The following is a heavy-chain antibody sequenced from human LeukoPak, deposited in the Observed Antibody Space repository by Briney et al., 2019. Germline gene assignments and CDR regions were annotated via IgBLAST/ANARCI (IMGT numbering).Heavy chain of an antibody. Sequence: GGSQRLSYPASGLPFSSDYMPWARQARGKGRVWISRINSDGSSTNYADSVKGRFTISRDNAKNTLYLQMNSLRADDTAVYYCARGSTIYAVALFDCWGQGTLVTVSS. V-gene: IGHV3-74*01. J-gene: IGHJ4*02. CDR2: INSDGSST. CDR1: GLPFSSDY. CDR3: ARGSTIYAVALFDC. D-gene: IGHD6-19*01.